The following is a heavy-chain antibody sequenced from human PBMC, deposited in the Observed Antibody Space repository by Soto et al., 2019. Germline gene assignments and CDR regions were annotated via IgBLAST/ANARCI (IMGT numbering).Heavy chain of an antibody. D-gene: IGHD1-1*01. Sequence: QVQLVQSGAEVKKPGASVKVSCKASGYTFTSYYMHWVRQAPGQGLEWMGIINPSGGSTSYAQKFQGRVTMTRDTSTSTVYMELSSLRSEDTAVYYCARDGLGVVGETGFDYWGQGTLVTVSS. V-gene: IGHV1-46*01. CDR2: INPSGGST. J-gene: IGHJ4*02. CDR1: GYTFTSYY. CDR3: ARDGLGVVGETGFDY.